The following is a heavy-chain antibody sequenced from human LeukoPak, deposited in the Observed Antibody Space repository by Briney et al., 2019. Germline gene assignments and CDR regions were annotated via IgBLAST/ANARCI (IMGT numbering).Heavy chain of an antibody. CDR1: GGSISSYY. Sequence: SETLSLTCTVSGGSISSYYWSWIRQPAGKGLEWIGRIYTSGSTNYNPSLKSRVTMSVDTSKNQFSLKLSSVTAADTAVYYCARGGGYSGSYSEWFGPWGQGTPVTVSS. CDR2: IYTSGST. CDR3: ARGGGYSGSYSEWFGP. J-gene: IGHJ5*02. V-gene: IGHV4-4*07. D-gene: IGHD1-26*01.